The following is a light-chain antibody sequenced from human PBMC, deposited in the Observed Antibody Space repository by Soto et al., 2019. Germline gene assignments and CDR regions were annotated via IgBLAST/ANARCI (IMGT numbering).Light chain of an antibody. CDR2: EDS. Sequence: QSALTQPDSVSGSPGQSITISCTGISSYVGIYNLVSWYQQHPGRVPKLIIYEDSMRPSGVSDRFSGSNSGNPASLTISGLQAEDEADYYCCSYAYSSVVFGGGTKLTVL. J-gene: IGLJ2*01. V-gene: IGLV2-23*01. CDR3: CSYAYSSVV. CDR1: SSYVGIYNL.